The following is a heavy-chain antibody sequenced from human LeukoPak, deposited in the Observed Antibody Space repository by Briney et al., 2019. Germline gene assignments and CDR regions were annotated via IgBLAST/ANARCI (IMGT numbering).Heavy chain of an antibody. CDR2: ISAYSVNT. J-gene: IGHJ3*01. D-gene: IGHD1-26*01. V-gene: IGHV1-18*01. CDR1: GYTFNSYG. Sequence: VASVKVSCKASGYTFNSYGITWVRQAPGQGLEWMGWISAYSVNTHYLQKFQGRVNMTKDTSTSTAYMELMSLRSDDTAMYYCARDAKWDLLPHAFGVWGQGTMVTVSS. CDR3: ARDAKWDLLPHAFGV.